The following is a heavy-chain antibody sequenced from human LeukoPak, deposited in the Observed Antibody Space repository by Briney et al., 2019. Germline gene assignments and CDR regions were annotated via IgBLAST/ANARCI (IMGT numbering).Heavy chain of an antibody. CDR1: GGSISSGGYY. CDR2: IHYSGST. J-gene: IGHJ4*02. CDR3: ARGFPRQMFYYDSTGYHYYFDN. Sequence: SETLSLTCTVSGGSISSGGYYWSWIRQHPGKGLEWIGYIHYSGSTFYNPSLKSRITISADTSKNHFSLTLSSVTAADTAVYYCARGFPRQMFYYDSTGYHYYFDNWGQGTLVTVSS. D-gene: IGHD3-22*01. V-gene: IGHV4-31*03.